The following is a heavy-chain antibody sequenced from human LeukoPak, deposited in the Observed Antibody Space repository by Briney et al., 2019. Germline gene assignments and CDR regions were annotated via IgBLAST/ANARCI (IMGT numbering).Heavy chain of an antibody. Sequence: KPSETLSLNCTVSGGSISSYYWSWIRQPPGKGLGWIGYIYYSGSTNYNPSLKSRVTISVDTSKNQFSLKLSSVTAADTAVYYCARVLFLGYCSSTSCYDDAFDIWGQGTMVTVSS. J-gene: IGHJ3*02. V-gene: IGHV4-59*01. CDR1: GGSISSYY. CDR2: IYYSGST. CDR3: ARVLFLGYCSSTSCYDDAFDI. D-gene: IGHD2-2*01.